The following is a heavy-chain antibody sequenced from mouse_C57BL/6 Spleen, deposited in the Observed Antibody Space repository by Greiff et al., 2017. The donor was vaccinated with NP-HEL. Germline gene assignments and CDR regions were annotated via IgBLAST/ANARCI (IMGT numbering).Heavy chain of an antibody. Sequence: VMLVESGPGLVQPSQSLSITCTVSGFSFTSYGVHWVSQSPGKGLEWLGVIWSGGSTDYNDAFISSLSIRKDNSKRQVFFKMNSLQVDDTAIYYCASYYGSSYGCAYWGQGTLVTVSA. D-gene: IGHD1-1*01. J-gene: IGHJ3*01. CDR3: ASYYGSSYGCAY. CDR1: GFSFTSYG. CDR2: IWSGGST. V-gene: IGHV2-2*01.